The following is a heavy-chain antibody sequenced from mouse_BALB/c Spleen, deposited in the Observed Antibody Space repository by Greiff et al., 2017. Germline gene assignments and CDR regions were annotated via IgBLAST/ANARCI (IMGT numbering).Heavy chain of an antibody. CDR2: ISSGSSTI. CDR3: ASPKVDY. Sequence: EVMLVESGGGLVQPGGSRKLSCAASGFTFSSFGMHWVRQAPEKGLEWVAYISSGSSTIYYADTVKGRFTISRDNPKNTLFLQMTSLRSEDTAMYYCASPKVDYWGQGTSVTVSS. CDR1: GFTFSSFG. J-gene: IGHJ4*01. V-gene: IGHV5-17*02.